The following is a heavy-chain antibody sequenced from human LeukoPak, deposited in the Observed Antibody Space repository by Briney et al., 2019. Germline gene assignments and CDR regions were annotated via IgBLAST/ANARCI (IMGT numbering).Heavy chain of an antibody. J-gene: IGHJ4*02. Sequence: PGGSLRLSCAASGFTFSSYAMHWVRQAPGKGLEWVAVISYDGSNKYYADSVKGRFTISRDNSKNTLYLQMNSLRAEDTAVYYCARVYGDYRQYFDYWGQGTLVTVSS. CDR1: GFTFSSYA. V-gene: IGHV3-30-3*01. D-gene: IGHD4-17*01. CDR2: ISYDGSNK. CDR3: ARVYGDYRQYFDY.